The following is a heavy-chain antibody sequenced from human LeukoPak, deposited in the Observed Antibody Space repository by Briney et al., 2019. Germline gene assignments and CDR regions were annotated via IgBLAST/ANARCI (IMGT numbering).Heavy chain of an antibody. CDR3: ARVKGYSGSFNRDFDY. CDR2: IKQDGIEK. J-gene: IGHJ4*02. CDR1: GFSFRSHW. V-gene: IGHV3-7*01. D-gene: IGHD1-26*01. Sequence: GGSLRLSCAVSGFSFRSHWMSWVRQAPGKGPEWVANIKQDGIEKYYVDSVKGRFTISRDNAKNSLYLQMDSLRAEDTAVYYCARVKGYSGSFNRDFDYWGQGTLVTVSS.